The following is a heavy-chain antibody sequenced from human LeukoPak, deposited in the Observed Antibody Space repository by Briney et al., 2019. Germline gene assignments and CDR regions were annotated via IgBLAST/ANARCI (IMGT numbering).Heavy chain of an antibody. CDR1: GFTFSSCA. Sequence: GGSLRLSCAASGFTFSSCAMGWVRQAPGKGLESVAGISGSGSRTYYADAVKGRFNISRDNSKNTLYLQINSLRAEDTAVYYCVKDANYFDSGSYLIPFDSWGQGTLVTVSS. CDR3: VKDANYFDSGSYLIPFDS. D-gene: IGHD3-22*01. V-gene: IGHV3-23*01. CDR2: ISGSGSRT. J-gene: IGHJ4*02.